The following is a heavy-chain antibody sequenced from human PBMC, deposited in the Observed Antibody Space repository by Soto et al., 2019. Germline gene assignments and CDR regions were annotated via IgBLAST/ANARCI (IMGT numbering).Heavy chain of an antibody. Sequence: SETLSLTCTVSGDSISSGDYYWSWIRQSPGKGLEWIGHIYYSGSTYYNPALKSRVTISVDTSKNQFSLKLSSVTAADTAVYHCARSRYCSSTSCFTLGDSFDPW. CDR2: IYYSGST. CDR3: ARSRYCSSTSCFTLGDSFDP. D-gene: IGHD2-2*01. CDR1: GDSISSGDYY. J-gene: IGHJ5*02. V-gene: IGHV4-30-4*01.